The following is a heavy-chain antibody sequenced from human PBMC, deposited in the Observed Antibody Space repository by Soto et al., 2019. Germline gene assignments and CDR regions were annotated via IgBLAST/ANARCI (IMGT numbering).Heavy chain of an antibody. CDR3: ATSRISPPGDTFDP. D-gene: IGHD2-21*01. CDR2: IIPVIGMV. V-gene: IGHV1-69*02. Sequence: QVHLVQSGAEVKKPGSSVKVTCKASGDISDSHSFSWVRQAPGQGLEWMGRIIPVIGMVNYGQKFQGRVTITADKSTNTAYLELRSLRSDDTAVYYCATSRISPPGDTFDPWGQGTLVTVSS. CDR1: GDISDSHS. J-gene: IGHJ5*02.